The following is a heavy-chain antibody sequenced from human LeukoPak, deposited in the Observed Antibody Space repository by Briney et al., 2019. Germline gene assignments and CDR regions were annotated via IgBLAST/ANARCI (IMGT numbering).Heavy chain of an antibody. CDR3: ARDRSEYYYDSSGYNPFDY. J-gene: IGHJ4*02. CDR2: ISAYNGNT. Sequence: ASVKVSCKASGYTFTSHGISWVRQAPGQGLEWMGWISAYNGNTNYAQKLQGRVTMTTDTSTSTAYMELRSLRSDDTAVYYCARDRSEYYYDSSGYNPFDYWGQGTLVTVSS. V-gene: IGHV1-18*01. D-gene: IGHD3-22*01. CDR1: GYTFTSHG.